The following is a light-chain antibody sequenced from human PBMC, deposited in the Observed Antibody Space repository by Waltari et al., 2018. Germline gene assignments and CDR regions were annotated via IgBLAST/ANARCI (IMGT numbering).Light chain of an antibody. J-gene: IGLJ2*01. CDR3: LSYASSITFV. Sequence: QPALTQPASVSGSPGQSISISCTGTSNDLGHSNHVCWYQQHPGKVPKLIIYEVTKRPSGISDRFSGSKSGNTASLTISGLQAEDEADYYCLSYASSITFVFGGGTKLSVL. CDR1: SNDLGHSNH. CDR2: EVT. V-gene: IGLV2-23*02.